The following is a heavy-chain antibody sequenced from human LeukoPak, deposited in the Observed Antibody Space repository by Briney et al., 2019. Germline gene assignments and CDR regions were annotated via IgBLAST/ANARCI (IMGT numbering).Heavy chain of an antibody. D-gene: IGHD2-15*01. CDR2: IIPIFGTA. J-gene: IGHJ1*01. Sequence: ASVKVSCKASGGTFSSYAISWVRQAPGQGLEWMGGIIPIFGTANYAQKFQGRVTITADEPTSTAYMELSSLRSEDTAVYYCASLLGYCSGGSCYSIFFQHWGQGTLVTVSS. CDR1: GGTFSSYA. CDR3: ASLLGYCSGGSCYSIFFQH. V-gene: IGHV1-69*13.